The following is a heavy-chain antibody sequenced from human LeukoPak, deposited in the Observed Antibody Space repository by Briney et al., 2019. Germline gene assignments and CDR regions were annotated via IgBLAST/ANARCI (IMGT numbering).Heavy chain of an antibody. J-gene: IGHJ4*02. CDR3: AKDPFDY. V-gene: IGHV3-30*18. CDR1: GFTFSSYG. CDR2: MSYDGSNK. Sequence: PGRSLRLSCAASGFTFSSYGMHWVRQAPGKGLEWVAVMSYDGSNKFYADSVKGRFTISRDNSKNTLSLQMNSLRGEDTAVYYCAKDPFDYWGQGTLVTVSS.